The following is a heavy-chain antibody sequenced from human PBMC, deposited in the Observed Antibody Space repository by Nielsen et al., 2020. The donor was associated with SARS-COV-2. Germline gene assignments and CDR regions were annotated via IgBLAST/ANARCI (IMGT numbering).Heavy chain of an antibody. Sequence: WIRQPPGKGLEWVGNIYYSGTTYYNPSLKSRVTISVDTSKNQFSLKLSSVTAADTAVYYCARDDCTHGLSYTREGDAFDIWGQGTMVTVSS. J-gene: IGHJ3*02. V-gene: IGHV4-39*07. D-gene: IGHD2-8*01. CDR2: IYYSGTT. CDR3: ARDDCTHGLSYTREGDAFDI.